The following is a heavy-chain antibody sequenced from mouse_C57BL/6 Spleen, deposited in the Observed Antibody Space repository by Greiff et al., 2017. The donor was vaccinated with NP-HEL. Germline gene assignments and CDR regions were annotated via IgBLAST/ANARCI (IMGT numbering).Heavy chain of an antibody. J-gene: IGHJ3*01. CDR3: ARSGVTTGAWFAY. CDR2: INPSTGGT. D-gene: IGHD2-2*01. Sequence: VQLQQSGPELVKPGASVKISCKASGYSFTGYYMNWVKQSPEKSLEWIGEINPSTGGTTYNQKFKAKATLTVDKSSSTAYMQLKSLTSEDSAVYYCARSGVTTGAWFAYWGKGTLVTVSA. CDR1: GYSFTGYY. V-gene: IGHV1-42*01.